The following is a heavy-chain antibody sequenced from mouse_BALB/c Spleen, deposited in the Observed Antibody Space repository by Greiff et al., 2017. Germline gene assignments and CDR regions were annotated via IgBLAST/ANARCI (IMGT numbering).Heavy chain of an antibody. CDR3: AREYGNYRYAMDY. J-gene: IGHJ4*01. CDR2: IYPGDGDT. CDR1: GYAFSSYW. D-gene: IGHD2-10*02. Sequence: LVRPGSSVKISCKASGYAFSSYWMNWVKQRPGQGLEWIGQIYPGDGDTNYNGKFKGKATLTADKSSSTAYMQLSSLTSEDSAVYFCAREYGNYRYAMDYWGQGTSVTVSS. V-gene: IGHV1-80*01.